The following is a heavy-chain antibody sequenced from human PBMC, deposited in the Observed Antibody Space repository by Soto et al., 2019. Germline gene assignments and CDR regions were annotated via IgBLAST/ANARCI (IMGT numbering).Heavy chain of an antibody. CDR3: ARGIYSSGWGYYYYYGMDV. V-gene: IGHV1-8*01. CDR1: GYTFTSYD. D-gene: IGHD6-19*01. J-gene: IGHJ6*02. Sequence: QVQLVQSGAEAKKPGASVKVSCKASGYTFTSYDINWVRQAPGQGLEWMGWMNPNSGNTGYAQKFQGRVTMTRNTSISTAYMELSSLRSEDTAVYYCARGIYSSGWGYYYYYGMDVWGQGTTVTVSS. CDR2: MNPNSGNT.